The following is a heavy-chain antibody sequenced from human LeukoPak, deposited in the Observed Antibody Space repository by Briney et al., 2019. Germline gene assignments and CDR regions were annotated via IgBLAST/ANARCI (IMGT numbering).Heavy chain of an antibody. V-gene: IGHV4-30-2*01. J-gene: IGHJ4*02. Sequence: SETLSLTCTVSGGSISSGGYYWSWIRQPPGKGLEWIGYIYHSGSTYYSPSLKSRVTISVDRSKNQFSLKLSSVTAADTAVYYCARGRYRFDYWGQGTLVTVSS. D-gene: IGHD1-1*01. CDR3: ARGRYRFDY. CDR2: IYHSGST. CDR1: GGSISSGGYY.